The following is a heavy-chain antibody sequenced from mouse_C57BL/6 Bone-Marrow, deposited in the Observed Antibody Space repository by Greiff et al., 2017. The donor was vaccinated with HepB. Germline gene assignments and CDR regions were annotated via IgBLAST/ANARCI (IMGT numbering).Heavy chain of an antibody. D-gene: IGHD2-4*01. CDR1: GYTFTSYW. CDR3: ARSLYDYDGGYYYAMDY. CDR2: INPSNGGT. J-gene: IGHJ4*01. Sequence: QVQLQQPGTELVKPGASVKLSCKASGYTFTSYWMHWVKQRPGQGLEWIGNINPSNGGTNYNEKFKSKATLTVDKSSSTAYMQLSSLTSEDSAVYYCARSLYDYDGGYYYAMDYWGQGTSVTVSS. V-gene: IGHV1-53*01.